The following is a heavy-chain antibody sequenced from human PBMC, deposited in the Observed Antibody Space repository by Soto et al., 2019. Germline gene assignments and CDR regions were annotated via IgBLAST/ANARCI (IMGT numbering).Heavy chain of an antibody. D-gene: IGHD6-13*01. CDR2: ISGSGGST. CDR1: GFTFSSYA. J-gene: IGHJ5*02. V-gene: IGHV3-23*01. CDR3: AKDQRYSSSWYH. Sequence: EVQLLESGGGLVQPGGSLRLSCAASGFTFSSYAMSWVRQAPGKGLEWVSAISGSGGSTYYADSVKGRFTISRDNSKNALYLQMNSLRAEDTAVYYCAKDQRYSSSWYHWGQGTLVTVSS.